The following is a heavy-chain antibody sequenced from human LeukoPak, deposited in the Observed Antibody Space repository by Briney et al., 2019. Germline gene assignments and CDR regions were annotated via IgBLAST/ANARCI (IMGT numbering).Heavy chain of an antibody. V-gene: IGHV3-7*01. D-gene: IGHD4-17*01. CDR1: GFTFSDYW. CDR3: AVTTRSRAFDY. CDR2: IRQDGGDF. Sequence: GGSLRLSCAASGFTFSDYWMSWVRQDPGKGLAWVANIRQDGGDFNHVDSVKGRFTISRDNARNSLFLQMNNLRVEDTAVYYCAVTTRSRAFDYWGQGTLVTVSS. J-gene: IGHJ4*02.